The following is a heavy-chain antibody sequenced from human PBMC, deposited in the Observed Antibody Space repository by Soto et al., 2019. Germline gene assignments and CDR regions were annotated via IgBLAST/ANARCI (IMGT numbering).Heavy chain of an antibody. CDR3: ARDHYYDFWSGSHTGHYYYGMDV. CDR2: INPNSGGT. J-gene: IGHJ6*02. CDR1: GYTFTGYY. V-gene: IGHV1-2*02. Sequence: ASVKVSCKASGYTFTGYYMHWVRQDPGQGLEWMGWINPNSGGTNYAQKCQGRVTMTRDPSISTAYMELSRLRSDDTAVYYCARDHYYDFWSGSHTGHYYYGMDVWGQGTTVTVSS. D-gene: IGHD3-3*01.